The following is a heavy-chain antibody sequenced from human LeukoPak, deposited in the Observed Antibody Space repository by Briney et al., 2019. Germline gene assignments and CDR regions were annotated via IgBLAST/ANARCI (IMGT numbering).Heavy chain of an antibody. CDR3: AKDKSYYYDSVSYGLDY. CDR1: GFSLSRYA. D-gene: IGHD3-10*01. Sequence: GGFLRLSSAAPGFSLSRYAMSWVRQAPGKGLGWVSPIRGSGGGTNYADSVKGRFTISRDNSKNKPYLQIKSPRAEDTAVYYCAKDKSYYYDSVSYGLDYWGQGTLVTVSS. J-gene: IGHJ4*02. V-gene: IGHV3-23*01. CDR2: IRGSGGGT.